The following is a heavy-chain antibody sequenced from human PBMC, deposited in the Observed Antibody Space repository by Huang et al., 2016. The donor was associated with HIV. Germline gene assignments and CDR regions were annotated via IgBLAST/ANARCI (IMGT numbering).Heavy chain of an antibody. CDR3: AKESRWFSDFDH. CDR2: ISYDGRSQ. CDR1: GCKLSGFG. J-gene: IGHJ4*02. D-gene: IGHD2-15*01. V-gene: IGHV3-30*18. Sequence: QVHLVESGGGVVQPGGSLRLSCAASGCKLSGFGRHWVRQAPGKGLEWVAVISYDGRSQFYTDSVKGRFTISRDNSDNTLSLQMKGLRPDDTAVYYCAKESRWFSDFDHWGQGVLVSVSS.